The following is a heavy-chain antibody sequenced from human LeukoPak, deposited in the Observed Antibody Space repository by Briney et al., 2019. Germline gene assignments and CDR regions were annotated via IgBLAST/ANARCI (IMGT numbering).Heavy chain of an antibody. Sequence: SETLSLTRTVSGGSFGSYFWIWVRQPPGKGLEWIGYITYSGSTNYNPSLKSRVTMSVDTSKNQFSLKLSSVTAADTAVYYCARGPYSSTYYYYYMDVWGKGTTVTVSS. CDR3: ARGPYSSTYYYYYMDV. V-gene: IGHV4-59*12. J-gene: IGHJ6*03. D-gene: IGHD6-13*01. CDR1: GGSFGSYF. CDR2: ITYSGST.